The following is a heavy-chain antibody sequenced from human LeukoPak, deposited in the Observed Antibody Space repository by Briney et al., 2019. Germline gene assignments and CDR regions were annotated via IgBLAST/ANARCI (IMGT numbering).Heavy chain of an antibody. J-gene: IGHJ4*02. Sequence: PGASVKVSCKASGYTFTSYDINWVRQATGQGLEWMGWMNPNSGNTGYAQKFQGRVTMTRNTSISTAYMELSSLRSEDTAVYYCARGGYFDWLLPTGFEYWGQGTLVTVSS. V-gene: IGHV1-8*01. CDR2: MNPNSGNT. CDR3: ARGGYFDWLLPTGFEY. D-gene: IGHD3-9*01. CDR1: GYTFTSYD.